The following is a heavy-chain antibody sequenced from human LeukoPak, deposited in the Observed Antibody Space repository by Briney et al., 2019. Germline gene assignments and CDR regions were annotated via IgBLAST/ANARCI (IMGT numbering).Heavy chain of an antibody. V-gene: IGHV1-8*01. CDR2: MNPNSGNT. D-gene: IGHD3-9*01. J-gene: IGHJ4*02. CDR1: GYTFTSYD. CDR3: ATYYDILTGFDY. Sequence: ASVKVSCKASGYTFTSYDINWVRQATGQGLEWMGWMNPNSGNTGYAQKFQGRVTKTRNTSISTAYMELSSLRSEDTAVYYCATYYDILTGFDYWGQGTLVTVSS.